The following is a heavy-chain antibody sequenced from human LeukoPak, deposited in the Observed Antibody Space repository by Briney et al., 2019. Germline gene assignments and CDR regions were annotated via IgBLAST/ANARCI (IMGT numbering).Heavy chain of an antibody. CDR3: ARGWWDILTGYLPPFDY. CDR2: ISSSSSYI. J-gene: IGHJ4*02. V-gene: IGHV3-21*01. D-gene: IGHD3-9*01. Sequence: GGSLRLSCAASGFTFSGYSMNWVRQAPGKGLEWVSSISSSSSYIYYADSVKGRFTISRDNAKNSRYLQMNSLRAEDTAVDYCARGWWDILTGYLPPFDYWGQGTLVTVSS. CDR1: GFTFSGYS.